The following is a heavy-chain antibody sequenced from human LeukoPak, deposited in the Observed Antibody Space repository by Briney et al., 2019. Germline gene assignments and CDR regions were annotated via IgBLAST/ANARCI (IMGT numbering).Heavy chain of an antibody. CDR2: ISSSSSYI. V-gene: IGHV3-21*01. D-gene: IGHD4-11*01. CDR3: ARGDGMTTENWFDP. Sequence: GGSLRLSCAASGFTFSSYSMNWVRQAPGKGLEWVSSISSSSSYIYYADSVKGRFTISRDNAKNSLYLQMNSLRAEDTAVYYCARGDGMTTENWFDPWGQGTLVTVSS. J-gene: IGHJ5*02. CDR1: GFTFSSYS.